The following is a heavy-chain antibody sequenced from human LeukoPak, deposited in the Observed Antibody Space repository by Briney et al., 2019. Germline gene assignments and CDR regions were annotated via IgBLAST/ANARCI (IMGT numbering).Heavy chain of an antibody. CDR3: ARVSDSSGFSD. V-gene: IGHV4-59*01. D-gene: IGHD3-22*01. J-gene: IGHJ4*02. CDR1: GGSISSYY. CDR2: IYYSGST. Sequence: SETLSLTCTVSGGSISSYYWSWIRQPPGKGLEWIGYIYYSGSTNYNPSLKSRVTISVDTSKNQFSLKLSSVTADDTAVYYCARVSDSSGFSDWGQGTLVTVSS.